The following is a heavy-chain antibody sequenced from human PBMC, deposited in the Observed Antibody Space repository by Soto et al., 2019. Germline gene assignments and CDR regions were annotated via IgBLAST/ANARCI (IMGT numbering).Heavy chain of an antibody. CDR2: IYYSGST. V-gene: IGHV4-59*01. CDR3: ARELGYSSGWYLFDY. J-gene: IGHJ4*02. Sequence: SETLSLTCTVSGGSISSYYWSWIRQPPGKGLEWIGYIYYSGSTNYNPSLKSRVTISVDTSKNQFSLKLSSVTAADTAVYYCARELGYSSGWYLFDYWGQGTLVTVSS. CDR1: GGSISSYY. D-gene: IGHD6-19*01.